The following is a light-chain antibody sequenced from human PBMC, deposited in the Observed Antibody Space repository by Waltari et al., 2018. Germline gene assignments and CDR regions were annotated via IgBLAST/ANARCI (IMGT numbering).Light chain of an antibody. V-gene: IGLV3-25*03. CDR1: ALSNQY. Sequence: SYELAHPPSVSVSPGQTAGITCSGDALSNQYAYWYQQKPGQAPGVGRDKDSERPSGIPERFSGSSSGKTVTLTISGVQAEDEADYHCQSADSSGTYVFGTGTKVTVL. J-gene: IGLJ1*01. CDR2: KDS. CDR3: QSADSSGTYV.